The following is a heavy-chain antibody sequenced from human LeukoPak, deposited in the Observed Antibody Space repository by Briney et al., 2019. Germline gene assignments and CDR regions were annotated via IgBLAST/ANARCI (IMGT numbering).Heavy chain of an antibody. V-gene: IGHV4-30-2*01. J-gene: IGHJ4*02. CDR1: SGSISSGGYS. CDR3: ARGNYDFWSGYPYFDY. CDR2: IYHSGST. Sequence: SETLSLTCAVSSGSISSGGYSWSWIRQPPGKGLEWIGYIYHSGSTYYNPSLKSRVTISVDTSKNQFSLKLSSVTAADTAVYYCARGNYDFWSGYPYFDYWGQGTLVTVSS. D-gene: IGHD3-3*01.